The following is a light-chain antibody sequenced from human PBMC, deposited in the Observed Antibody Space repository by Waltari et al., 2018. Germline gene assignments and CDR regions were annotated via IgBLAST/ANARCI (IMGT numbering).Light chain of an antibody. CDR3: QQYYSTLFT. Sequence: DIVMTQSPDSLAVSLGERATINCKSSQSVLSSSNNKNYLAWYQQKPGQPRKLLIYWASTRESGVPDRFSGSGSGTDFTLTISSLQAEDVAVYYCQQYYSTLFTFGPGTKVDIK. V-gene: IGKV4-1*01. CDR2: WAS. CDR1: QSVLSSSNNKNY. J-gene: IGKJ3*01.